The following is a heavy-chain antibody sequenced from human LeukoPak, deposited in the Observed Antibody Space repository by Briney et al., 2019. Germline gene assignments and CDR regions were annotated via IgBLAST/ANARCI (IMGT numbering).Heavy chain of an antibody. CDR1: GFTFSSYS. J-gene: IGHJ4*02. CDR2: ITSNSSYI. V-gene: IGHV3-21*01. Sequence: GGSLRLSCAASGFTFSSYSMTWVRQAPGKGLEWVSSITSNSSYIYYADSVKGRFTISRDNPKNSLYLQMINLGAEDTAVYYCATHSPDYWGQGTLVTVSS. CDR3: ATHSPDY.